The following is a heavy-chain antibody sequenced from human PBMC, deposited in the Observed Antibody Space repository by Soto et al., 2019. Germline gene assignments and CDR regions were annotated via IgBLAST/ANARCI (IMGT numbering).Heavy chain of an antibody. J-gene: IGHJ5*02. CDR3: ARDHTNSNYESNWVDP. CDR1: GYTFTSYG. D-gene: IGHD4-4*01. Sequence: GASVKVSCKASGYTFTSYGISWVRQAPGQGLEWMGWISAYNGNTNYAQKLQGRVTMTTDTSTSTAYMELRSLRSDDTAVYYCARDHTNSNYESNWVDPWGQGTLVTVSS. CDR2: ISAYNGNT. V-gene: IGHV1-18*01.